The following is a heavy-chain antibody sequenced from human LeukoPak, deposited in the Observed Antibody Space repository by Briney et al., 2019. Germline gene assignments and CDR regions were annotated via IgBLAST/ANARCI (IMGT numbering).Heavy chain of an antibody. D-gene: IGHD2-21*02. CDR1: LGSNSSYY. Sequence: SEALSLTCTVSLGSNSSYYWSWIRQPPGKGLEWIGYIYYSGSTNYNPSLKSRVTISVDTSKNQFSLKLNSVTAADTAVYYCARSLGCGGDCSFHFDYWGQGTLVTVSS. CDR3: ARSLGCGGDCSFHFDY. CDR2: IYYSGST. V-gene: IGHV4-59*01. J-gene: IGHJ4*02.